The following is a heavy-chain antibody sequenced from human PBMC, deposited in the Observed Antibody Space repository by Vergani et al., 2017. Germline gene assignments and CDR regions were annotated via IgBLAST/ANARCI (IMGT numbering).Heavy chain of an antibody. D-gene: IGHD3-16*01. J-gene: IGHJ2*01. CDR2: IYNSGNG. V-gene: IGHV4-39*01. CDR1: GDSIISRSYY. Sequence: QMQLQESGPGLVKASETLSLTCTVSGDSIISRSYYWGWIRQPPGKGLEWIGSIYNSGNGDSSSSLKSRVTISADTSKNQFSLRLTSVTAADTALYYCASGKYYSDSTSHFRGRYFDVGGRGTLVTVPS. CDR3: ASGKYYSDSTSHFRGRYFDV.